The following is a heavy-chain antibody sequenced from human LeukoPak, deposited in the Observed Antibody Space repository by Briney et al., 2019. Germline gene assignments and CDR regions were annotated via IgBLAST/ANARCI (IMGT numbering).Heavy chain of an antibody. CDR3: ANSIAAARGYYFDY. CDR1: GFTFSSYA. D-gene: IGHD6-13*01. V-gene: IGHV3-23*01. J-gene: IGHJ4*02. Sequence: GSLRLSCAATGFTFSSYAMSWVRQAPGKGLEWVSTINGGGAYTYYADSVKGRFTISRDNSKNTLYPQMTSLTAEDTAIYYCANSIAAARGYYFDYWGQGTLVTVSS. CDR2: INGGGAYT.